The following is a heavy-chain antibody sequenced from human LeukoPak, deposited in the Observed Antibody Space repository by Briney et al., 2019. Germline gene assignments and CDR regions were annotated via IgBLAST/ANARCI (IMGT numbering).Heavy chain of an antibody. D-gene: IGHD3-3*01. V-gene: IGHV1-8*01. CDR2: MNPNSGNT. CDR1: GYTFTSYD. Sequence: ASVKVSCKASGYTFTSYDINWVRQATGQGLEWMGWMNPNSGNTGYAQKFQGRVTMTRNTSISTAYMELSSLRSEDTAVYYCARGRFWSGTYYYGMDVWGQGTTVTVSS. CDR3: ARGRFWSGTYYYGMDV. J-gene: IGHJ6*02.